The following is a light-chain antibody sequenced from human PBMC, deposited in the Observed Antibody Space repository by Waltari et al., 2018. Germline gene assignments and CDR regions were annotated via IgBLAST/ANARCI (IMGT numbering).Light chain of an antibody. V-gene: IGLV6-57*02. CDR1: GGRIATHH. Sequence: KFMLTQPHSVSESPGKTVTIPCPGRGGRIATHHVRWYQQRPGSAPILLIFEDYQRPSGIPGRFSGSIDTSSNSASLTISGLKTEDEADYFCQSYDRTDWVFGGGTKLTVL. CDR3: QSYDRTDWV. J-gene: IGLJ3*02. CDR2: EDY.